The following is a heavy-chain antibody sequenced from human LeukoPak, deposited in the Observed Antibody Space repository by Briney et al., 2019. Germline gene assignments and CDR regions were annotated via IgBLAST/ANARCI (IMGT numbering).Heavy chain of an antibody. D-gene: IGHD2-2*01. CDR2: IKQDGSEK. J-gene: IGHJ4*02. Sequence: GGSLRLSCAASGFTFSSYWMSWVRQAPGKGLEWVANIKQDGSEKYYVDPVKGRFTISRDNAKNSLYLQMNSLRAEDTAVYYCARAGRYCSSSSCYGHYFDYWGQGTLVTVSS. CDR1: GFTFSSYW. V-gene: IGHV3-7*01. CDR3: ARAGRYCSSSSCYGHYFDY.